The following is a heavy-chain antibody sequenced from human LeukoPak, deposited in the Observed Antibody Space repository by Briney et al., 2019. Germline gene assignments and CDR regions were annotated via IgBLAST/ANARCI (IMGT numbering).Heavy chain of an antibody. V-gene: IGHV3-7*03. D-gene: IGHD4-17*01. CDR1: GFTSSAYW. CDR2: IKGDGSEK. CDR3: AKARVPATTVTRGLDY. Sequence: GGSLRLSCAASGFTSSAYWMSWVRQTPGKGLEWVANIKGDGSEKYYVDYVKGRCIISRDNAKNALYVQMNSMRPEDTAVYYCAKARVPATTVTRGLDYWGQGTLVTVSS. J-gene: IGHJ4*02.